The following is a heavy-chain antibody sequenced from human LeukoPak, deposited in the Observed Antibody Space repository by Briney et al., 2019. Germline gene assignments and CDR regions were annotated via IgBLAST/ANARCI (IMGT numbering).Heavy chain of an antibody. Sequence: PGGSLRLSCAASGFTFSSYSMNWVRQAPGKGLEWVSIISGSAGRTDYADSVKGRFTISRDNSKNTLFLQMNSLRAEDTAVYYCVAFDFDYWGQGTLVAVSS. CDR3: VAFDFDY. CDR1: GFTFSSYS. CDR2: ISGSAGRT. V-gene: IGHV3-23*01. J-gene: IGHJ4*02. D-gene: IGHD2-21*01.